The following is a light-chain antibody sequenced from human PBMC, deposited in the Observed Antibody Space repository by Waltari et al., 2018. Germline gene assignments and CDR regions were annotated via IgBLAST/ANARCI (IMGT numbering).Light chain of an antibody. CDR3: QQYENLPPIT. V-gene: IGKV3-15*01. CDR1: QSIRSN. Sequence: EIVMTQSPGTLSVSPGERATLSCWASQSIRSNLAWYQQKPGQSPRLLIYGASTSATGIPSRFSGSGSGTDFTLTIRSLQSEDLAVYYCQQYENLPPITFGGGTKVEIK. J-gene: IGKJ4*01. CDR2: GAS.